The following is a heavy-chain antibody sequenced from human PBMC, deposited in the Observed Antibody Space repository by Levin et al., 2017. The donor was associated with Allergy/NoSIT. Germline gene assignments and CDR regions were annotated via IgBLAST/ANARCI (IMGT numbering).Heavy chain of an antibody. CDR3: ARDRGNYDSSGYYFDY. D-gene: IGHD3-22*01. CDR1: GGSTSSSNW. V-gene: IGHV4-4*02. CDR2: IYHSGST. J-gene: IGHJ4*02. Sequence: SETLSLTCTVSGGSTSSSNWWSWVRQPPGKGLEWIGEIYHSGSTNYNPSLKSRVSISVEKSQNQFSLKLSSVTAADTAVYYCARDRGNYDSSGYYFDYWGQGTLVTVSS.